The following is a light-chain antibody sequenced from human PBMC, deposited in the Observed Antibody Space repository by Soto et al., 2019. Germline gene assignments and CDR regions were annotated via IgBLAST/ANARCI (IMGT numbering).Light chain of an antibody. CDR1: QSVSRN. V-gene: IGKV3D-15*01. CDR3: QQYNNWPPWT. J-gene: IGKJ1*01. CDR2: DAS. Sequence: EIVLTQSPATLCLSPVERATLSCMASQSVSRNLAWYQQKPGQAPRLLIYDASNRATGIPARFSGSGSVTDFTLTISNLQSEDFAVYYCQQYNNWPPWTFGQGTKVDIK.